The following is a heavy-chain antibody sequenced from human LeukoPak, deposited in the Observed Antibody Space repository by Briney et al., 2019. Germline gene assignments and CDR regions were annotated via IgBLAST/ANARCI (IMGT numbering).Heavy chain of an antibody. D-gene: IGHD6-6*01. CDR3: ARRRWSSSSVIGY. Sequence: SETLSLTCGMYGVSLSGYYWSWIRQSPDGVLEWIGELNHSGSINDNPSLKSRVTMSVDTSKNQFSLRLTSLTAADTAVYYCARRRWSSSSVIGYWSRGTRVTVSS. CDR2: LNHSGSI. V-gene: IGHV4-34*01. J-gene: IGHJ4*02. CDR1: GVSLSGYY.